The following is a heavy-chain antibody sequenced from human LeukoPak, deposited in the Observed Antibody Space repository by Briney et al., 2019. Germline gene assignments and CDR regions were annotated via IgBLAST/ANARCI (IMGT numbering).Heavy chain of an antibody. J-gene: IGHJ4*02. V-gene: IGHV1-2*02. CDR3: ARVDQPTQGYCSGGSCFTFDY. Sequence: ASVKVSCKASGYTFTGYYMHWVRQAPGQGLEWMGWINPNSGGTNYAQKFQGRVTMTRDTSISTAYMELSRLRSDDTAVYYCARVDQPTQGYCSGGSCFTFDYWGQGTLVTVSS. CDR1: GYTFTGYY. D-gene: IGHD2-15*01. CDR2: INPNSGGT.